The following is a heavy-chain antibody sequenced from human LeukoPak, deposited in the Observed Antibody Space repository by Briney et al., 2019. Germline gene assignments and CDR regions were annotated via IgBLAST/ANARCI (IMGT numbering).Heavy chain of an antibody. V-gene: IGHV3-15*01. J-gene: IGHJ4*02. CDR3: SAGVGVTGADY. CDR2: IKSKVHGETS. Sequence: GGSLRHSCAASGFTFSNAWMSWGRQAPGKGLEWVGRIKSKVHGETSDYAAPVKGRFTISRDDSKNTLYLQMNSLKIEDTAVYYRSAGVGVTGADYWGQGTLVIVSS. CDR1: GFTFSNAW. D-gene: IGHD1-26*01.